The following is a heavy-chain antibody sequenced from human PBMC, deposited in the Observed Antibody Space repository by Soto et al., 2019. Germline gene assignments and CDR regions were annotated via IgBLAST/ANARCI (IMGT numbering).Heavy chain of an antibody. CDR2: IWYDGSNK. D-gene: IGHD6-13*01. J-gene: IGHJ6*02. CDR3: ARVDVGGSWSYGMDV. Sequence: GGSLRLSCAASGFTFSSYGMHWVRQAPGKGLEWVAVIWYDGSNKYYADSVKGRFTISRDNSKNTLYLQMNSLRAEDTAVYYCARVDVGGSWSYGMDVWGQGTTVTVSS. V-gene: IGHV3-33*01. CDR1: GFTFSSYG.